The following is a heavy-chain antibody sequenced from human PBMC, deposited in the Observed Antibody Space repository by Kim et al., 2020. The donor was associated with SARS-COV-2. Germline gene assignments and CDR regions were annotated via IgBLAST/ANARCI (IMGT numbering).Heavy chain of an antibody. CDR1: GFSFSSYS. J-gene: IGHJ4*02. V-gene: IGHV3-21*06. CDR2: ISSSSSYI. Sequence: GGSLRLSCVASGFSFSSYSMNWVRQAPGKGLEWVSSISSSSSYIYYPDSVKGRFTISRDNAKNSLYLQMNSLRDEDTAFYYCASEQQWRQPTCKDCWGQGTLVTVSS. D-gene: IGHD6-19*01. CDR3: ASEQQWRQPTCKDC.